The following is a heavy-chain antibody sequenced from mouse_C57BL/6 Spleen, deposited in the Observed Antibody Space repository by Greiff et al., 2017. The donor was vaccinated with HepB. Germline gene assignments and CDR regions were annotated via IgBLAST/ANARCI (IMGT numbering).Heavy chain of an antibody. CDR3: ARKGDGYEREDY. D-gene: IGHD2-2*01. J-gene: IGHJ2*01. CDR1: GYAFTNYL. V-gene: IGHV1-54*01. Sequence: QVQLQQSGAELVRPGTSVKVSCKASGYAFTNYLIEWVKQRPGQGLEWIGVINPGSGGTNYNEKFKGKATLTADKSSSTAYMQLSSLTSEDSAVYFCARKGDGYEREDYWGQGTTLTVSS. CDR2: INPGSGGT.